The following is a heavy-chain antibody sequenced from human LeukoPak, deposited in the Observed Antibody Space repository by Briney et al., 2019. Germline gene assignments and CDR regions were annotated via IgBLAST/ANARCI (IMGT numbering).Heavy chain of an antibody. Sequence: ASVKVSCKASGYTFTGYYMHWVRQAPGQGLEWMGWINPNSGGTNYAQKFQGRVTMTRGTSISTAYMELSRLRSDDTAVYYCAREGPGLVGYGMDVWGQGTTVTVSS. CDR3: AREGPGLVGYGMDV. CDR2: INPNSGGT. CDR1: GYTFTGYY. J-gene: IGHJ6*02. V-gene: IGHV1-2*02. D-gene: IGHD2-15*01.